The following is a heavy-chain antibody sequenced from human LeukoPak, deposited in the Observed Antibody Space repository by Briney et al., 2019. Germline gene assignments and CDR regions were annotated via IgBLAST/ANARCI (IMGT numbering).Heavy chain of an antibody. J-gene: IGHJ4*02. CDR1: GGTFSSYG. CDR3: ARDLGDYSDSSGYSCY. V-gene: IGHV1-69*13. Sequence: ASVKVSCKASGGTFSSYGISWVRQAPGHGLEWMGGIIPIFGTPNYAQKFQGRVTITADESTSTAYMELSSLRSEDTAVYYCARDLGDYSDSSGYSCYWGQGTLVTVSS. CDR2: IIPIFGTP. D-gene: IGHD3-22*01.